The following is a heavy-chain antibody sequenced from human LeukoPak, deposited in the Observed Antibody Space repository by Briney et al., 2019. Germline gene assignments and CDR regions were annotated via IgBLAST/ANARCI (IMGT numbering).Heavy chain of an antibody. J-gene: IGHJ1*01. D-gene: IGHD3-9*01. CDR3: AREGYDILTGYPQVQVQH. V-gene: IGHV4-39*07. CDR1: GGSISSSSYY. Sequence: PSETLSLTCTVSGGSISSSSYYWGWIRQPPGKGLEWIGSIYYSGSTYYNPSLKSRVTISVDTSKNQFSLKLSSVTAADTAVYYCAREGYDILTGYPQVQVQHWGQGTLVTVSS. CDR2: IYYSGST.